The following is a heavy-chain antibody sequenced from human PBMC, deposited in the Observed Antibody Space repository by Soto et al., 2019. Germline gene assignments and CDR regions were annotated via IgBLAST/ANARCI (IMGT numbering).Heavy chain of an antibody. Sequence: GGSLRLSCAASGFTFSSYAMSWVRQAPGKGLEWVSAISGSGGSTYYADSVKGRFTISRDNSKNTLYLQMNSLRAEDTAVYYCAKMVSGYFDWLTRGRSEYSGYDLYYWGQGTLVTVSS. J-gene: IGHJ4*02. CDR1: GFTFSSYA. CDR2: ISGSGGST. V-gene: IGHV3-23*01. D-gene: IGHD5-12*01. CDR3: AKMVSGYFDWLTRGRSEYSGYDLYY.